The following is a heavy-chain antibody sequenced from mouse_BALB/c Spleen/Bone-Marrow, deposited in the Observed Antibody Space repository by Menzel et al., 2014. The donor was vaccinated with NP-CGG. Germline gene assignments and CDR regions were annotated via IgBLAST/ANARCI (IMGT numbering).Heavy chain of an antibody. Sequence: QVQLQQSGAELAKPGAPVKMSCKASGYTFTSYWMHWVKQRPGQGLEWIGNINPSTGYTEYNQKFKDKATLTADKSSSTAYMQLNSLTSEDSAVYYCARPYGKNVDYWGQGTTLTVSS. D-gene: IGHD2-1*01. V-gene: IGHV1-7*01. CDR1: GYTFTSYW. CDR2: INPSTGYT. CDR3: ARPYGKNVDY. J-gene: IGHJ2*01.